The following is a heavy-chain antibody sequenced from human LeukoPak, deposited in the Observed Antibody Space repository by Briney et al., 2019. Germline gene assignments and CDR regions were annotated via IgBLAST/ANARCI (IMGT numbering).Heavy chain of an antibody. CDR1: GFSVSSYA. CDR3: AKRSGYTTGWFFDF. J-gene: IGHJ4*02. D-gene: IGHD6-19*01. CDR2: ISGSGDNT. V-gene: IGHV3-23*01. Sequence: GGSLTLSWAAAGFSVSSYAMGWVRQAPGKGLEWVSSISGSGDNTYYAESVKGRFTISRDNSKNTLFLQMNVLRAEDTAVFYCAKRSGYTTGWFFDFWGQGTLVTVSS.